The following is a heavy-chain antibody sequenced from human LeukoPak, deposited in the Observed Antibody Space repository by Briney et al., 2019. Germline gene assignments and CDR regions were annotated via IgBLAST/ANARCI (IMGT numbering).Heavy chain of an antibody. J-gene: IGHJ6*03. CDR1: GYTFTGYY. Sequence: ASVKVSCKASGYTFTGYYMHWVRQAPGQGLEWMGWINPNSGGTNYAQKFQGRVTMTRDTSISTAYMELSRLRSDDTAVYYCARLEYYYGSSGDDRDYYYMDVWGKGTTVTVSS. CDR3: ARLEYYYGSSGDDRDYYYMDV. D-gene: IGHD3-22*01. CDR2: INPNSGGT. V-gene: IGHV1-2*02.